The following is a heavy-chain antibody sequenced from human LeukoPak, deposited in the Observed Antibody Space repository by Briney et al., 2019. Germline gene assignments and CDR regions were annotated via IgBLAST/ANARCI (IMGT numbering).Heavy chain of an antibody. CDR2: INPNTGDT. J-gene: IGHJ4*02. D-gene: IGHD2-15*01. V-gene: IGHV1-2*02. CDR1: GYTFTGYY. Sequence: ASVKVSCKASGYTFTGYYLFWVRQAPGQGLEWMGWINPNTGDTRYGLKFQGRVTLTRDTSIRTTYMELSSLRSDDTAVYYCARDERFCNGDNHYPDLGYWGQGTLVTVSS. CDR3: ARDERFCNGDNHYPDLGY.